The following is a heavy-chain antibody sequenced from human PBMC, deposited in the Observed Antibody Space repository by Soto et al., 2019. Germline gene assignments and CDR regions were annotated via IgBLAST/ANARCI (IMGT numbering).Heavy chain of an antibody. CDR3: ARSYGYGFDI. J-gene: IGHJ3*02. V-gene: IGHV4-59*01. CDR2: IYYSGNT. Sequence: SETLSLTCTVSGGSISSYYWSWIRQPPGKGLEWIGYIYYSGNTNYNPSLKSRVTISVDTSKNQFSLKLSAVTAADTAVYFCARSYGYGFDIWGQGTMVTVS. CDR1: GGSISSYY. D-gene: IGHD5-18*01.